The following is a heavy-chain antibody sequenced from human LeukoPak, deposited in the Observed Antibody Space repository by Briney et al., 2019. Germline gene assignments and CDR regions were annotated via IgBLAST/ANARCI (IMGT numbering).Heavy chain of an antibody. CDR3: AKAQTPDYYYDSSGSTFDY. CDR1: GFTFSSYA. D-gene: IGHD3-22*01. Sequence: GGSLRLSCAASGFTFSSYAMSWVRQAPGKGLEWVSAISGSGGSTYYADSVKGRFTIPRDNSKNTLYLQMNSLRAEDTAVYYCAKAQTPDYYYDSSGSTFDYWGQGTLVTVSS. CDR2: ISGSGGST. V-gene: IGHV3-23*01. J-gene: IGHJ4*02.